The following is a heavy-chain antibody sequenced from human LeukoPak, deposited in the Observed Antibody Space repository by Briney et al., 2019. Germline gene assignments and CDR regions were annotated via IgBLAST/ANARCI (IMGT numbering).Heavy chain of an antibody. CDR1: GYTLTELS. Sequence: GASVKVSCKVSGYTLTELSMHWVRQAPGKGLEWMGGFDPEDGETIYAQKFQGRVTMTEDTSTDTAYMELSSLRSEDTAVYYCATVVTTLLLWFGEGPPPFDYWGQGTLVTVSS. CDR3: ATVVTTLLLWFGEGPPPFDY. CDR2: FDPEDGET. V-gene: IGHV1-24*01. D-gene: IGHD3-10*01. J-gene: IGHJ4*02.